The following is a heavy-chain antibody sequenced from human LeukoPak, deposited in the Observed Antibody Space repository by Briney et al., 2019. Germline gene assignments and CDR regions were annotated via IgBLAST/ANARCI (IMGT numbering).Heavy chain of an antibody. J-gene: IGHJ3*02. Sequence: PGGSLRLSCSASGFSFSYYGFHWVRQAPGKGLEWVALISYDGTNKYYADSVKGRFTISRDNSKNTLFLQMNSLRADDAAVYYCARASSKQLAGYLPDGFDIWGQGTMVTVSS. CDR3: ARASSKQLAGYLPDGFDI. D-gene: IGHD3-9*01. CDR2: ISYDGTNK. CDR1: GFSFSYYG. V-gene: IGHV3-30*03.